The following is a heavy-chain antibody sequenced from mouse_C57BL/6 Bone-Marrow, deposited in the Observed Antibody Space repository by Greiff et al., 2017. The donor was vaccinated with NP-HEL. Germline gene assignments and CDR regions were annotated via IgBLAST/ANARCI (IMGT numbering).Heavy chain of an antibody. J-gene: IGHJ2*01. CDR2: IYPSDSET. CDR1: GYTFTSYW. Sequence: QLQQPGAELVRPGSSVKLSCKASGYTFTSYWMDWVKQRPGQGLEWIGNIYPSDSETHYNQKFKDKATLTVDKSSSTAYMQLSSLTSEDSAVYYCARGIWSFDYWGQGTTLTVSS. CDR3: ARGIWSFDY. V-gene: IGHV1-61*01.